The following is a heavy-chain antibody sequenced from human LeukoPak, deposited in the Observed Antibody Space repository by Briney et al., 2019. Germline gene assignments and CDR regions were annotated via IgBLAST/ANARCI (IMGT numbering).Heavy chain of an antibody. CDR1: GFTFDDYG. CDR2: INWNGGST. J-gene: IGHJ6*03. Sequence: GGSLRLSCAASGFTFDDYGMSWVRQAPGKGLEWVSGINWNGGSTGYADSVKGRFTISRDNAKNSLYLQMNSLRAEDTALYYCARYGSVKQSYYYYYMDVWGKGTTVTVSS. D-gene: IGHD3-10*01. V-gene: IGHV3-20*04. CDR3: ARYGSVKQSYYYYYMDV.